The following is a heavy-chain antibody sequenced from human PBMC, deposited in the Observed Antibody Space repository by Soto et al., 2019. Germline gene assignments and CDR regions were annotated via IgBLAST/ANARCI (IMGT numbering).Heavy chain of an antibody. Sequence: GGSLRLSCAASGFTFSSYAMSWVRQAPGKGLEWVSAISGSGGSTYYADSVKGRFTISRDNSKNTLYLQMNSLRAEDTAVYYCASGYCSSTSCCNYYYYYYMDVWGKGTTVTVS. J-gene: IGHJ6*03. D-gene: IGHD2-2*01. CDR3: ASGYCSSTSCCNYYYYYYMDV. CDR2: ISGSGGST. V-gene: IGHV3-23*01. CDR1: GFTFSSYA.